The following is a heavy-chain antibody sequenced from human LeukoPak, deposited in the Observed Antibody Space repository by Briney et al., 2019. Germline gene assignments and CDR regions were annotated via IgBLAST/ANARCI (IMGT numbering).Heavy chain of an antibody. V-gene: IGHV1-69*13. CDR1: GRTFSSYA. CDR3: ARGDTAMVTYISY. D-gene: IGHD5-18*01. Sequence: ASVKLSCKASGRTFSSYAISWVRQAPGQGLEWMGGIIPIFGTANYAQKFQGRVTITADESTSTAYKELSSLRSEDTAVYYCARGDTAMVTYISYWGQGTLVTVSS. CDR2: IIPIFGTA. J-gene: IGHJ4*02.